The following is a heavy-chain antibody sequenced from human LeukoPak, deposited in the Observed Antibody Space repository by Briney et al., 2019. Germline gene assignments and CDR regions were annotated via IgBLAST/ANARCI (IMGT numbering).Heavy chain of an antibody. Sequence: GGSLRLSCAASGFTVTGNYMNWVRQAPGKGLEWVSVIYSGDSTYYADSVKGRFTISRDNSKNTLYLQMNSLSAEDTALYHCARDSVYSADVFDIWGQGSMVTVTS. D-gene: IGHD2-21*01. J-gene: IGHJ3*02. CDR2: IYSGDST. CDR3: ARDSVYSADVFDI. CDR1: GFTVTGNY. V-gene: IGHV3-53*01.